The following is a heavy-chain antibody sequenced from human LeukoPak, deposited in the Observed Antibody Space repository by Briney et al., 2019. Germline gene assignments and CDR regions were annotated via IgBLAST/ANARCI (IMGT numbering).Heavy chain of an antibody. Sequence: SETLSLTCTVSGGSISSYYWSWIRQPPGKGLEWIGYIYYSGSTNYNPSLKSRVTISVDTSKNQFSLKLSSVTAADTAVYYCAKEQQLWLLGYFDYWGQGALVTVSS. CDR1: GGSISSYY. CDR3: AKEQQLWLLGYFDY. CDR2: IYYSGST. J-gene: IGHJ4*02. D-gene: IGHD5-18*01. V-gene: IGHV4-59*01.